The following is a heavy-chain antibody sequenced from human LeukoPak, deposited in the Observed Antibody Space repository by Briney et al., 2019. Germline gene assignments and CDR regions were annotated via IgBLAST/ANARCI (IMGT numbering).Heavy chain of an antibody. CDR2: ISGSGGST. J-gene: IGHJ5*02. D-gene: IGHD3-10*01. CDR1: VSRFCRYP. Sequence: GGSLRLSCRLSVSRFCRYPVQWARQATGRGVECVLAISGSGGSTEYADSVKGRFTISRDNSENTLYLQMNSLRAEDTGVYYCAKAGLWFGELSPNWFDPWGQGTLVTASS. CDR3: AKAGLWFGELSPNWFDP. V-gene: IGHV3-23*01.